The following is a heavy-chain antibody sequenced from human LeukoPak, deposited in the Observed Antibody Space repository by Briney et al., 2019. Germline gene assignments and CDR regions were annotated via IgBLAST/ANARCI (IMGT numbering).Heavy chain of an antibody. D-gene: IGHD6-19*01. CDR1: GGSISSYY. CDR3: AREVSSGWGYYFDY. J-gene: IGHJ4*02. CDR2: IYYSGST. V-gene: IGHV4-59*01. Sequence: SETLSLTCTVSGGSISSYYWSWIRQPPGKGLEWIGYIYYSGSTNYNPSLKSRVTISVDTSKNQFSLKLSSVTAADTAVYYCAREVSSGWGYYFDYWGQGTLVTVSS.